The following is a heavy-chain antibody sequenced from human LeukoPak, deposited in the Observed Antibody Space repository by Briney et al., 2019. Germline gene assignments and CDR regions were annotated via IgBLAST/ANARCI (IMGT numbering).Heavy chain of an antibody. CDR2: IYYTGRT. Sequence: PETQTSTRTVSGDSISGYYWSWIRQPPGTVLEWVGNIYYTGRTNYNPSTKRGMAISVYTSKNQLSLNLTSVTAADTAAYYCARQMTTNYYHYYGMDVWGQGATV. D-gene: IGHD5-24*01. CDR1: GDSISGYY. V-gene: IGHV4-59*01. CDR3: ARQMTTNYYHYYGMDV. J-gene: IGHJ6*02.